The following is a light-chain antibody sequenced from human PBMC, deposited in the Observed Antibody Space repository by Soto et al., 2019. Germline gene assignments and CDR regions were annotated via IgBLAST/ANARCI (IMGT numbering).Light chain of an antibody. CDR3: QRYDSFRP. J-gene: IGKJ1*01. Sequence: EIVLTQSPGTLSLSPGERATLSYRASQSVRSNFLAWYQQKPGQAPRLLVYGASNRATGIPDRFSGSGSGTDFTLTITRLEPEDFAVYSCQRYDSFRPFAQGTKVDIK. CDR2: GAS. CDR1: QSVRSNF. V-gene: IGKV3-20*01.